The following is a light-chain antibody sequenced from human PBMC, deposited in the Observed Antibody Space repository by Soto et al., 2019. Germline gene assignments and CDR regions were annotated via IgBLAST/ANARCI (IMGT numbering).Light chain of an antibody. CDR3: QSYHSGNVV. CDR2: EDN. Sequence: NFMLTQPHSVSESPGKTVTISCTRSSGSIATNCVQWSQQRPGSAPTTVISEDNQRPSGVPDRFSGSIDSSSNSASLTISGLKTDDEADYYCQSYHSGNVVFGGGTKLTVL. J-gene: IGLJ2*01. V-gene: IGLV6-57*04. CDR1: SGSIATNC.